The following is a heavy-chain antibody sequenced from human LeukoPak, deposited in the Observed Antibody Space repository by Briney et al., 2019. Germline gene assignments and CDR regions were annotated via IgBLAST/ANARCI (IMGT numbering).Heavy chain of an antibody. D-gene: IGHD5-18*01. CDR3: VRSFNTYGYPTGY. CDR1: GFTFSGYG. CDR2: INWNGGST. Sequence: GGSLRLSCAASGFTFSGYGMSWVRQTPGKGLEWVAGINWNGGSTGYAVSVRGRFIISRDDANNFLHLHMNSLRAEDTAFYYCVRSFNTYGYPTGYWGQGTLVTVSS. V-gene: IGHV3-20*04. J-gene: IGHJ4*02.